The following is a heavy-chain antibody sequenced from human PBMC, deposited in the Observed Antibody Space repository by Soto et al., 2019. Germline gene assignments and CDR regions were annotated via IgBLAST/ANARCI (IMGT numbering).Heavy chain of an antibody. D-gene: IGHD6-19*01. Sequence: QVQLEQSGAEVKKPGASMKVSCQASGYTFTSYYIHWVRQAPGQGLEWMGVSHVGPDTTMYAQKFQGRVTMTRGTSTSTGYMELSSLISEDTAVYFCARESSGTYYFDYWGQGTLVTVSS. J-gene: IGHJ4*02. V-gene: IGHV1-46*01. CDR2: SHVGPDTT. CDR3: ARESSGTYYFDY. CDR1: GYTFTSYY.